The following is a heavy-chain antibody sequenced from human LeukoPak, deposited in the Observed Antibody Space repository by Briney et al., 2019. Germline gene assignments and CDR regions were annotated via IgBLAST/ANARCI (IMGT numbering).Heavy chain of an antibody. CDR1: GFPFDDYG. CDR3: ARDDSGSYL. J-gene: IGHJ5*02. D-gene: IGHD1-26*01. CDR2: INWNGGST. V-gene: IGHV3-20*04. Sequence: GGSLRLSCAASGFPFDDYGMTWVRQAPGKGLEWVSGINWNGGSTGYADSVKGRFTISRDNAKNTLYLQMNSLRAEDTAVYYCARDDSGSYLWGQGTLVTVSS.